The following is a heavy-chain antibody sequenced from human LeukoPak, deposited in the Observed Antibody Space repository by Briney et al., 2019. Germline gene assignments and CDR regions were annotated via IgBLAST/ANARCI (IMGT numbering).Heavy chain of an antibody. D-gene: IGHD5-18*01. CDR3: ATSKDTAGGPY. CDR1: GFTFTSYW. CDR2: IRQDGGAT. V-gene: IGHV3-7*01. Sequence: PGGSLRLSCAASGFTFTSYWMTWVRQALGKGLEWLANIRQDGGATYYGGSVKGRFTISRDNAKNSLFLQMNSLRAEDTAVYYCATSKDTAGGPYWGQGTLVTVSS. J-gene: IGHJ4*02.